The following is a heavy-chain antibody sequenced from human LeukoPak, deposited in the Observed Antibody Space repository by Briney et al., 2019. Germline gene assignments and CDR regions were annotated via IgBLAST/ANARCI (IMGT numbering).Heavy chain of an antibody. CDR2: ISTNGDST. D-gene: IGHD3-16*01. CDR3: AREVDGGFDP. CDR1: GFTFSFYT. J-gene: IGHJ5*02. V-gene: IGHV3-64*01. Sequence: GGSLRLSCAASGFTFSFYTMHWVRQAPGKGLESVSAISTNGDSTYYVNSVKDRFTISRDNSKSTLYLQMGSLRVEDMAVYYCAREVDGGFDPWGQGTLVTVSS.